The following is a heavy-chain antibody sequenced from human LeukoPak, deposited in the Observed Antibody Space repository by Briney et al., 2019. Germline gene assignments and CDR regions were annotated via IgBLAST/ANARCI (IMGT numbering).Heavy chain of an antibody. CDR2: ISSSGSTI. CDR1: GVTFSSYE. Sequence: GGSLRLSCAASGVTFSSYEMNWVRQAPGKGREWVSYISSSGSTIYYADSVKGRFTISRDNAKNSLYLQMNSLRAEDTAVYYCTGFDYYDSSGYSPFDYWGQGTLVTVSS. D-gene: IGHD3-22*01. V-gene: IGHV3-48*03. J-gene: IGHJ4*02. CDR3: TGFDYYDSSGYSPFDY.